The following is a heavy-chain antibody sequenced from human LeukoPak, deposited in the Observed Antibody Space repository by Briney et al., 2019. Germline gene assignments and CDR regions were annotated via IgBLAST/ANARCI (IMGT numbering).Heavy chain of an antibody. D-gene: IGHD3-22*01. Sequence: GGSLRLSCAASGFTFSSYAMRWVRQASGKGLEGVSGISGSGGSTYYADSVKGRFTISRDNSKNELYLQMNSLRAEDTAVYYCAKDPYDSSGYYHNYWGQGTLVTVSS. CDR2: ISGSGGST. J-gene: IGHJ4*02. CDR3: AKDPYDSSGYYHNY. V-gene: IGHV3-23*01. CDR1: GFTFSSYA.